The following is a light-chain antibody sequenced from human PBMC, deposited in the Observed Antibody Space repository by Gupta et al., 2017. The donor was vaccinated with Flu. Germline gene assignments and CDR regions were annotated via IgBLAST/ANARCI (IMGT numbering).Light chain of an antibody. Sequence: ITSTCTGTSSDVGGYDYVYWYQQHPGKAPKLMIYDVSKRPSGCSNRFSGSKSGNTASLTISGIQAEDEADYYCNSYSSSSTLIVFGGGTKLTVL. J-gene: IGLJ2*01. CDR1: SSDVGGYDY. CDR3: NSYSSSSTLIV. V-gene: IGLV2-14*03. CDR2: DVS.